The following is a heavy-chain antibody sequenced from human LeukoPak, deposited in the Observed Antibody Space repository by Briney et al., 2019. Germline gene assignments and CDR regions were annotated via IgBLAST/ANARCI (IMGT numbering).Heavy chain of an antibody. V-gene: IGHV1-3*01. Sequence: ASVKVSCKASGYTFTSYAMHWVRQAPGQRLEWMGWINAGNGNATYTQKFQDRVTFTRETSASTAYMDLSSLRSEDTAVYYCARVSSGWHGYLDYWGQGTPVTVSS. CDR3: ARVSSGWHGYLDY. J-gene: IGHJ4*02. D-gene: IGHD6-25*01. CDR2: INAGNGNA. CDR1: GYTFTSYA.